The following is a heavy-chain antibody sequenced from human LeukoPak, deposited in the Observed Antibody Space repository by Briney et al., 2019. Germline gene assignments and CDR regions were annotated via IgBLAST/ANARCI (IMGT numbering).Heavy chain of an antibody. CDR2: ISAYNGNT. V-gene: IGHV1-18*01. CDR1: GYTFTSYD. Sequence: VASVKVSCKASGYTFTSYDINWVRQAPGQGLEWMGWISAYNGNTNYAQKLQGRVTMTTDTSTSTAYMELSSLRSEDTAVYYCARVGPHCSGGSCPLDYWGQGTLVTVSS. J-gene: IGHJ4*02. D-gene: IGHD2-15*01. CDR3: ARVGPHCSGGSCPLDY.